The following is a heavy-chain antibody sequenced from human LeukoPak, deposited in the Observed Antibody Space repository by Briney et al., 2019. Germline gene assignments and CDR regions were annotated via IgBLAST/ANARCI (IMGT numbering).Heavy chain of an antibody. V-gene: IGHV1-18*01. CDR3: ATGLWGDWFDP. CDR1: GYTFTSYD. J-gene: IGHJ5*02. Sequence: ASVKVSCKASGYTFTSYDINWVRQATGQGLEWMGWISAYNGNTNYAQKLQGRVTMTTDTSTSTAYMELRSLRSDDTAVYYCATGLWGDWFDPWGQGTLVTVSS. D-gene: IGHD3-16*01. CDR2: ISAYNGNT.